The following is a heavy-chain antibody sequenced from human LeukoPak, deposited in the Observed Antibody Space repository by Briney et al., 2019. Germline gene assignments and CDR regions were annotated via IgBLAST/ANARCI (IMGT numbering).Heavy chain of an antibody. CDR3: AAGIVATGDNYFDN. Sequence: GGSLRLSCAASGFIFSNYGMHWVRQAPGKGLEWVAFISYDGSDKYYADSVKGRFAISRDNSKSSLYLQMNSLRADDTALYYCAAGIVATGDNYFDNWGQGTLVTVSS. D-gene: IGHD5-12*01. CDR2: ISYDGSDK. J-gene: IGHJ4*02. V-gene: IGHV3-30*03. CDR1: GFIFSNYG.